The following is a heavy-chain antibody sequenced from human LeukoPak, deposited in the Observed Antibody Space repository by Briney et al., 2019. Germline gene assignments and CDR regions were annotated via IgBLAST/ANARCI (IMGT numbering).Heavy chain of an antibody. J-gene: IGHJ3*02. CDR1: GGTFSSYA. D-gene: IGHD3-22*01. CDR3: ARDGYYYDSSAGFDAFDI. Sequence: GASVKVSCKASGGTFSSYAISWVRQAPGQGLEWMGWINTNTGNPTYAQGFTGRFVFSLDTSVSTAYLQISSLKSEDTAVYYCARDGYYYDSSAGFDAFDIWGQGTMVTVSS. CDR2: INTNTGNP. V-gene: IGHV7-4-1*02.